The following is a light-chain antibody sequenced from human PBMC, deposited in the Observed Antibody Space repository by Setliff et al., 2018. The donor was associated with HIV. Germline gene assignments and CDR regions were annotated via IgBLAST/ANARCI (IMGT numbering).Light chain of an antibody. J-gene: IGLJ1*01. CDR1: NSDIGGYDY. V-gene: IGLV2-14*01. CDR3: GSCTSTSPCA. CDR2: EVT. Sequence: QSALTQPASVSGSPGQSITISCTGTNSDIGGYDYVYWYRQYPGKAPQLIIYEVTNRPSGVSSRFSGSKSGNTASLTISGLQAEDEADYYCGSCTSTSPCAFGTGTKVTVL.